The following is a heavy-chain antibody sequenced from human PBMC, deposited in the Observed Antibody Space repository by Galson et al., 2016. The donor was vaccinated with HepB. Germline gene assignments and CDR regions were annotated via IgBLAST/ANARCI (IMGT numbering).Heavy chain of an antibody. Sequence: LSLTCTVSGGSISSGDYYWSWIRQPPGKGLEWIGYIYYSGSTYHSPSLKSRVTISVDTSKNQFPLKLNSVTAADTAVYYCARGSAFGGVDNWGQGTLVTVSS. V-gene: IGHV4-30-4*01. D-gene: IGHD3-16*01. CDR3: ARGSAFGGVDN. CDR1: GGSISSGDYY. J-gene: IGHJ4*02. CDR2: IYYSGST.